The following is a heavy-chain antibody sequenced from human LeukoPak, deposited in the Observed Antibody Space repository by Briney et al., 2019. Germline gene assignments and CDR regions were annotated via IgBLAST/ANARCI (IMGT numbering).Heavy chain of an antibody. J-gene: IGHJ3*02. CDR3: ARDGAFAI. CDR1: GVSISSYY. Sequence: SETLSLTCTVSGVSISSYYWSWIRQPPGKGLEWMGYIYYSGSTNYNPSLKSRVTITVDTSKNQFSLKLSSVTAADTAMYYCARDGAFAIWGQGTMVTVSS. CDR2: IYYSGST. V-gene: IGHV4-59*01.